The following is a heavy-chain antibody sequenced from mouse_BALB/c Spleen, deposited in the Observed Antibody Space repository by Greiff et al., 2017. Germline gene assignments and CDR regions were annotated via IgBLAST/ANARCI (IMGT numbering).Heavy chain of an antibody. CDR1: GFDFSRYW. V-gene: IGHV4-1*02. D-gene: IGHD3-1*01. CDR3: ARSGGFYFDY. CDR2: INPDSSTI. J-gene: IGHJ2*01. Sequence: EVKLMESGGGLVQPGGSLKLSCAASGFDFSRYWMSWVRQAPGKGLEWIGEINPDSSTINYTPSLKDKFIISRDNAKNTLYLQMTSLRSEDTAMYYCARSGGFYFDYWGQGTTLTVSS.